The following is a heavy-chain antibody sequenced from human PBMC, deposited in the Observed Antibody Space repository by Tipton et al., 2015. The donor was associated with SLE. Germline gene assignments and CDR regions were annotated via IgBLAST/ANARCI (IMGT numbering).Heavy chain of an antibody. CDR2: IYHSGST. CDR3: ARDPYYYDSSGSPHSY. J-gene: IGHJ4*02. CDR1: GVSISSHY. Sequence: GLVKPSETMSLTCSASGVSISSHYWSWIRQPPGKGLEWIGSIYHSGSTYYNPSLKSRVTISVDTSKNQFSLKLSSVTAADTAVYYCARDPYYYDSSGSPHSYWGQGTLVTVSS. D-gene: IGHD3-22*01. V-gene: IGHV4-59*11.